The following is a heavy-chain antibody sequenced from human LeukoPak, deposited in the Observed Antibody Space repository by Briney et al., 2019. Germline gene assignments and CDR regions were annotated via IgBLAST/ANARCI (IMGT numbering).Heavy chain of an antibody. CDR1: GGTFSSYA. J-gene: IGHJ4*02. D-gene: IGHD5-24*01. CDR3: ARNPQRWLQLPGYFDY. CDR2: IIPIFGTA. V-gene: IGHV1-69*13. Sequence: SVKVSCKASGGTFSSYAISWVRQAPGQGLEWMGGIIPIFGTANYAQKFQGRVTTTADESTSTAYTELSSLRSEDTAVYYCARNPQRWLQLPGYFDYWGQGTLVTVSS.